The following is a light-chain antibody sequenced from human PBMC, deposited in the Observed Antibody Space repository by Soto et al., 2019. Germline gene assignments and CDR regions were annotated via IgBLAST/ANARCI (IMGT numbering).Light chain of an antibody. CDR2: DAS. CDR1: QSVSSY. V-gene: IGKV3-11*01. Sequence: EIVLTQSPATLSLSPGERATLSCRASQSVSSYLAWYQQKPGQAPRLLIYDASNRATGIPDRFGGSGSGTDFTLTISRLEPEDFAVYYCQQYSTSPTFGQGTKVDIK. J-gene: IGKJ1*01. CDR3: QQYSTSPT.